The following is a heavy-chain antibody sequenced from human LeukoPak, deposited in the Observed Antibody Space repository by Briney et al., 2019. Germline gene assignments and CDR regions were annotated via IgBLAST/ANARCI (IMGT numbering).Heavy chain of an antibody. V-gene: IGHV4-39*02. J-gene: IGHJ4*02. Sequence: KASETLSLTCTVSGGSISSNYYWGWIRQPPGKGLEWIVSFFYSGSTYYNPSLKSRVTISVDTSNNQFSLRLTSVTAADTAVYYCARARGRYIDFLGYWGQGTLITVSS. CDR3: ARARGRYIDFLGY. CDR2: FFYSGST. CDR1: GGSISSNYY. D-gene: IGHD3-9*01.